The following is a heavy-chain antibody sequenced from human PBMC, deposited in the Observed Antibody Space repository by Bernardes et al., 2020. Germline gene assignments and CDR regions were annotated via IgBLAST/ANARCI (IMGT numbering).Heavy chain of an antibody. D-gene: IGHD1-20*01. J-gene: IGHJ4*02. CDR2: TYYSGST. V-gene: IGHV4-61*01. CDR1: GYSVSSRSYY. CDR3: ARGDRYFNS. Sequence: SETLSLTCTVSGYSVSSRSYYWSWIRQPPGKGLEWIGHTYYSGSTKNNPSLESRVTISMDTSKNQFSLKLRSVTAADTAEYYCARGDRYFNSWGQGTLVTVSS.